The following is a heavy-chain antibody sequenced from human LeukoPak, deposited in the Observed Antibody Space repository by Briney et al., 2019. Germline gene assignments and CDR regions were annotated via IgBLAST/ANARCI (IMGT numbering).Heavy chain of an antibody. CDR3: ARDSSAAFNI. V-gene: IGHV3-74*01. CDR1: GFTFSSYW. CDR2: INSDGSNT. J-gene: IGHJ3*02. D-gene: IGHD3-3*01. Sequence: GGSLRLSCAAPGFTFSSYWMHWVRQAPGKGLVWVSRINSDGSNTNYADSVKGRFSISRDNTKNTLYLQMNSLRAEDTAVYYCARDSSAAFNIWGQGTMVTVSS.